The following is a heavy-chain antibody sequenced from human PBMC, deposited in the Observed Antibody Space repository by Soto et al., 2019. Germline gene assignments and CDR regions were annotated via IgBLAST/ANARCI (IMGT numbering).Heavy chain of an antibody. CDR1: GFTFSDHY. D-gene: IGHD2-21*01. V-gene: IGHV3-72*01. CDR2: TRDKAHSYTT. J-gene: IGHJ1*01. CDR3: VRVVAGPAYKYFHH. Sequence: EVQLVESGGGLVQPGGSLRLSCAASGFTFSDHYMDWVRQAPGKGLEWVARTRDKAHSYTTEYAASVKGRFTISRDDSKNSLYLQMSSLQTEDTAVYYCVRVVAGPAYKYFHHWGQGTLVTVSS.